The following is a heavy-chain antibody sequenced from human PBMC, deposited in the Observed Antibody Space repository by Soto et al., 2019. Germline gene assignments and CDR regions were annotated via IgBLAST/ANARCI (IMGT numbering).Heavy chain of an antibody. Sequence: ASVKVSCKASGYTFTSYAMHWVRQAPGQRLEWMGWINAGNGNTKYSQKFQGRVTITRDTSASTVYMELSSLRSEDTAVYYCARPHWNYYDSSGPVWFDYWGQGTLVTVS. J-gene: IGHJ4*02. D-gene: IGHD3-22*01. CDR1: GYTFTSYA. CDR2: INAGNGNT. V-gene: IGHV1-3*01. CDR3: ARPHWNYYDSSGPVWFDY.